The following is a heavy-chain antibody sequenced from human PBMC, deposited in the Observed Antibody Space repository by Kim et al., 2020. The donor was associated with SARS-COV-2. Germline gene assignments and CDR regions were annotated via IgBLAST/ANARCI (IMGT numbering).Heavy chain of an antibody. CDR3: TTDPTYTTVTTSEVNYYYYMDV. V-gene: IGHV3-15*01. D-gene: IGHD4-17*01. J-gene: IGHJ6*03. Sequence: GGSLRLSCAASGFTFSNAWMSWVRQAPGKGLEWVGRIKSKTDGGTTDYAAPGKGSFTISRDDSKNTLYMQMNSLKTEDTAVYYCTTDPTYTTVTTSEVNYYYYMDVWGKGTTVTVSS. CDR2: IKSKTDGGTT. CDR1: GFTFSNAW.